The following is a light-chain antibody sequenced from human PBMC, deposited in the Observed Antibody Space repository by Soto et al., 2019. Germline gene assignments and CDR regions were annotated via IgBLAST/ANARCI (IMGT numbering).Light chain of an antibody. V-gene: IGKV1-39*01. CDR3: QQSYRTPPT. CDR1: QSIPDY. J-gene: IGKJ2*01. Sequence: DIQMTQSPSSLSASAGDRVTITCRASQSIPDYLNWYQQRPGKAPKLVIYAASILQSGTPSRFSGSGSGTDFTLTISSLQPEDFATYYCQQSYRTPPTFGQGTKLEIK. CDR2: AAS.